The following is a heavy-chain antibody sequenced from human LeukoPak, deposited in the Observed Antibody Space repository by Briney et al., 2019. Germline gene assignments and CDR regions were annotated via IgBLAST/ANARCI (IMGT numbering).Heavy chain of an antibody. CDR1: GGSISSGGYY. Sequence: SETLSLTCTVSGGSISSGGYYWSWLRQHPGKXXXXXXXXXXSGSTYYNPSLKSRGTISVDTSKNQFSLKLSSVTAADTAVYYCARDHCSGGSCYLPAGWFDPWGQGTLVTVSS. D-gene: IGHD2-15*01. CDR3: ARDHCSGGSCYLPAGWFDP. V-gene: IGHV4-31*03. CDR2: XXXSGST. J-gene: IGHJ5*02.